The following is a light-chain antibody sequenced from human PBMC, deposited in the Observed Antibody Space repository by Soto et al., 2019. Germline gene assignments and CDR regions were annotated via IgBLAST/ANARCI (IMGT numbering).Light chain of an antibody. CDR1: QGISSY. V-gene: IGKV1-9*01. Sequence: DIQLTQSPSSISASVGDRVTISCRASQGISSYLNWYQQKPGKAPNLLIYDASTLHSGVPSRFSGGGSGTDFTLTISSLQPEDFATYYCQQVNVYPSTFGGGTKVDIK. CDR3: QQVNVYPST. CDR2: DAS. J-gene: IGKJ4*01.